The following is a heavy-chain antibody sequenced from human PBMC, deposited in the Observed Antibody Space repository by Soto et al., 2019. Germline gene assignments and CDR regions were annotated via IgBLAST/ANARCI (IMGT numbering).Heavy chain of an antibody. V-gene: IGHV3-23*01. CDR1: GFTFSSYA. CDR3: AKGKDLWFGEFDY. Sequence: PGGSLRLSCAASGFTFSSYAMSWVRQAPGKGLEWVSGISGSGGSTYYADSVKGRFTISRDNSKNTLYLQMNSLRAEDTAVYYCAKGKDLWFGEFDYWGQGTLVTVSS. J-gene: IGHJ4*02. CDR2: ISGSGGST. D-gene: IGHD3-10*01.